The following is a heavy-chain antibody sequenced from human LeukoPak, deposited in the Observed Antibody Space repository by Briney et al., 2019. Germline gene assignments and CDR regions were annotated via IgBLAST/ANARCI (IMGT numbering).Heavy chain of an antibody. V-gene: IGHV3-74*01. J-gene: IGHJ5*02. Sequence: GGSLRLSCAASGLTFCINWMHWVRHGPGKGLVWISRINSDGGGAIYADSVKGRFTVSTDNAKNTLYLQMNSLRAQDTAVYCCARDVPHNWFDTWGQGTLVPVSS. CDR2: INSDGGGA. CDR3: ARDVPHNWFDT. CDR1: GLTFCINW.